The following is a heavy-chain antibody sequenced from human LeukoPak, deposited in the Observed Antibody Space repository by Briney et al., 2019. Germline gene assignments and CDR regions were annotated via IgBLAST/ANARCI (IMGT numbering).Heavy chain of an antibody. CDR3: ATGSGRYFDY. D-gene: IGHD3-3*01. CDR1: GGSFSGYY. J-gene: IGHJ4*02. Sequence: SETLSLTCAVYGGSFSGYYWSWIRQPPGKGLEWIGYIYYSGSTYYNPSLKSRVTISVDTSKNQFSLKLSSVTAADTAVYYCATGSGRYFDYWGQGTLVTVSS. CDR2: IYYSGST. V-gene: IGHV4-59*06.